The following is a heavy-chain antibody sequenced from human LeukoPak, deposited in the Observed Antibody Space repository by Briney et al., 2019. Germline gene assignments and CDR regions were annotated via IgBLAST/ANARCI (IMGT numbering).Heavy chain of an antibody. Sequence: GASVKVSCKASGYTFTSYGISWVRQAPGQGLEWMGWISAYNGNTNYAQKLQGRVTMTTDTSTSTAYMELRSLRSDDTAVYYCAREILTTYYYDSSGYYPLDYWGQGTLVTVSS. CDR3: AREILTTYYYDSSGYYPLDY. D-gene: IGHD3-22*01. CDR1: GYTFTSYG. CDR2: ISAYNGNT. V-gene: IGHV1-18*01. J-gene: IGHJ4*02.